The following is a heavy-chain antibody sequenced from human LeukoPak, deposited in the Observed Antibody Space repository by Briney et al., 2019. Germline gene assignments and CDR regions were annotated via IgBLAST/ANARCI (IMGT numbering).Heavy chain of an antibody. CDR1: GFTFSSYW. CDR2: IKSKTDGGTT. V-gene: IGHV3-15*01. D-gene: IGHD6-19*01. CDR3: TTGASKYSSGKDY. J-gene: IGHJ4*02. Sequence: GGSLRLSCAASGFTFSSYWMSWVRQAPGKGLEWVGRIKSKTDGGTTDYAAPVKGRFTISRDDSKNTLYLQMNSLKTEDTAVYYCTTGASKYSSGKDYWGQGTLVTVSS.